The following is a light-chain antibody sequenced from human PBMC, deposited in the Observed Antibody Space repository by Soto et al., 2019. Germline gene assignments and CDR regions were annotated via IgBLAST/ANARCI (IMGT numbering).Light chain of an antibody. CDR2: GNS. CDR1: SSKIGAGYD. CDR3: QSYDSSLSGFYV. V-gene: IGLV1-40*01. J-gene: IGLJ1*01. Sequence: QSLLTQPPSVSWAPGQRVTISCTGSSSKIGAGYDVHWYQQLPGTAPKLLIYGNSNRPSGVPDRFSGSKSGTSASLAITGLQAEDEADYYCQSYDSSLSGFYVFGTGTKVTVL.